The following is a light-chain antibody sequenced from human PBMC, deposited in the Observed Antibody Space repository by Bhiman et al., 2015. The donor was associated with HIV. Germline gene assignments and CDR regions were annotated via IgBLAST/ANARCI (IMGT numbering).Light chain of an antibody. CDR3: SSYTSSSPSHV. CDR2: DVS. J-gene: IGLJ1*01. V-gene: IGLV2-14*03. CDR1: SSNIGNYNY. Sequence: QSALTQPASVSGSPGQSITISCTGTSSNIGNYNYVSWYQHHPGKVPKLMICDVSRRPSGVSNRFSGSKSGNTASLTISGLQAEDEADYYCSSYTSSSPSHVFGTGTKVTVL.